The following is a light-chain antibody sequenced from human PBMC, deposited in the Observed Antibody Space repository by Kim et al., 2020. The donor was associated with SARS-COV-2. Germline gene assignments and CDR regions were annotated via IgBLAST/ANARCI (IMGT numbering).Light chain of an antibody. V-gene: IGLV2-11*01. CDR3: CSYAGRYVL. CDR1: SSDVGGYKF. Sequence: QSALTQPRSMSGSPGQSVTISCTGTSSDVGGYKFVSWYQQHPGKVPKLIIYDVKTRPSGVPDRFSASKSGNTASLTISGLQADDEADYYCCSYAGRYVLFGGGTQLTVL. CDR2: DVK. J-gene: IGLJ2*01.